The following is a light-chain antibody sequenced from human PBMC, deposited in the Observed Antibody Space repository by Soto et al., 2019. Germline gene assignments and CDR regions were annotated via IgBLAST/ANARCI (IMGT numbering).Light chain of an antibody. J-gene: IGLJ1*01. V-gene: IGLV2-14*01. CDR1: SSDVGGYNF. CDR2: EVS. CDR3: SSYSSTTTREV. Sequence: QSVLTQPASVSGSPGQSITISCTGASSDVGGYNFVSWYQHHPGSPPKLIIYEVSHRPSGVSNRFSGSKSANKASLTISGLQVEDEADYFCSSYSSTTTREVFGIGTKVTVL.